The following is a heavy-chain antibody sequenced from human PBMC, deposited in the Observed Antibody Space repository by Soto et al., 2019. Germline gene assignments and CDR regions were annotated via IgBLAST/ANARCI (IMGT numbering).Heavy chain of an antibody. D-gene: IGHD2-21*02. CDR1: GGSISSYY. V-gene: IGHV4-59*01. CDR3: ARDLWGYCGTDCYPLDV. CDR2: MYNTGST. Sequence: SETLSLTCSVSGGSISSYYWSWIRQPPGKGLEWIGYMYNTGSTVYNPSFKSRVTISVDTSKNQFSLKLNSVTAADTAVYYCARDLWGYCGTDCYPLDVWGQGTTVTVS. J-gene: IGHJ6*02.